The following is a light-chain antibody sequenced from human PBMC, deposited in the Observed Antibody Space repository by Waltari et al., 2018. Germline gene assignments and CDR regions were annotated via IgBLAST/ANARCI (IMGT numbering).Light chain of an antibody. V-gene: IGLV2-14*03. CDR1: RSDVGAYHY. CDR3: ASYTKTSTLI. Sequence: QSALTQPASVSGSPGQSITVSCTGTRSDVGAYHYVSWYQQHPGKAPRLIIYNVNSRPSGVSRRFSGSKSDNTASLTISGLQAEDEADYYCASYTKTSTLIFGGGTRLTVL. J-gene: IGLJ2*01. CDR2: NVN.